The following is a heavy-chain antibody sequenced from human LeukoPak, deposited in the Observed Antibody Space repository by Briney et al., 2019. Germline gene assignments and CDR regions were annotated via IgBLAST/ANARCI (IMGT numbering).Heavy chain of an antibody. CDR1: GYTFTSYG. CDR3: ARVLQLRLGELSPPKSF. V-gene: IGHV1-18*01. CDR2: ISAYNGNT. D-gene: IGHD3-16*02. J-gene: IGHJ4*02. Sequence: GASVKVSCKASGYTFTSYGISWVRQAPGQGLEWMGWISAYNGNTNYAQELQGRVTMTTDTSTSTAYMELRSLRSDDTAVYYCARVLQLRLGELSPPKSFWGQGTLVTVSS.